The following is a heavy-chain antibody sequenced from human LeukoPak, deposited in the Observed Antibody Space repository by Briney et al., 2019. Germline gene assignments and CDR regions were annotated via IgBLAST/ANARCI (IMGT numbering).Heavy chain of an antibody. CDR1: GYTFTSYD. J-gene: IGHJ4*02. CDR2: MNPNSGNT. Sequence: GASVKVSCKASGYTFTSYDINWVRQATGQGLEWMGWMNPNSGNTGYARKFQGRVTMTRNTSISTAYMELSSLRSEDTAVYYCARGPQILVVPAAMHLDYWGQGTLVTVSS. CDR3: ARGPQILVVPAAMHLDY. V-gene: IGHV1-8*01. D-gene: IGHD2-2*01.